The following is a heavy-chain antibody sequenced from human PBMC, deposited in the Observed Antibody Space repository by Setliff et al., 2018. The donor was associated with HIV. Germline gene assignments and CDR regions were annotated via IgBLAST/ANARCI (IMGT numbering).Heavy chain of an antibody. V-gene: IGHV4-59*11. Sequence: ASETLSLTCTVSGGSITGHYWSWIRQPPGKGLEWIGYIHYSGSSNYNPSLKSRVTISVDTSKNQFSLNLSSVIAADTAVYYCARVPVGSGSVDYWGQGTLVTVSS. CDR2: IHYSGSS. D-gene: IGHD3-10*01. CDR3: ARVPVGSGSVDY. J-gene: IGHJ4*02. CDR1: GGSITGHY.